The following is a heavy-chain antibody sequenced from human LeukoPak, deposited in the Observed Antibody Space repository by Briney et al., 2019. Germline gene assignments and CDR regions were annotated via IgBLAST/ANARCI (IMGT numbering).Heavy chain of an antibody. CDR3: ARDPSWGYGSGSRGGAFDI. J-gene: IGHJ3*02. Sequence: SETLSLTCTVSGGSISSDYWSWIRQPPGKGLEWIGYIYYSGNTNYNPSLKSRVTISVDTSKTQFSLNLSSVTAADTAVYYCARDPSWGYGSGSRGGAFDIWGQGTMVTVSS. D-gene: IGHD3-10*01. CDR1: GGSISSDY. V-gene: IGHV4-59*01. CDR2: IYYSGNT.